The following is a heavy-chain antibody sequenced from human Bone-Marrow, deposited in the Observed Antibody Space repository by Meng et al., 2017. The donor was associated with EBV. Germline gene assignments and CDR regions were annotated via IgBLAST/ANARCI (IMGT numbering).Heavy chain of an antibody. D-gene: IGHD3-3*02. CDR2: TNEDGRTV. J-gene: IGHJ4*02. CDR1: GFTFSRYW. Sequence: GHLWESGGALVQPGGSLRLSCVASGFTFSRYWMHWVRQVPGKGLEWISRTNEDGRTVDYADSVKGRFTISRDNTKNTLYLQMDSLRVEDTALYLCSRDLAGQYDDWGQGTLVTVSS. CDR3: SRDLAGQYDD. V-gene: IGHV3-74*01.